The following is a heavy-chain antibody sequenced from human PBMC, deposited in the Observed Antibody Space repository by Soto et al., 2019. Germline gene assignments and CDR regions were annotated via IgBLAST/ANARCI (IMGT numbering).Heavy chain of an antibody. CDR2: IWFDGSKK. CDR1: GFSFSSYG. J-gene: IGHJ4*02. CDR3: ARADGSGWYLEN. V-gene: IGHV3-33*01. Sequence: GGSLRLSCVASGFSFSSYGMHWVRQAPGKGLEWVANIWFDGSKKYYADSVKGRFTISRDNSKNTVNVQMNSLRGDDTAVYYCARADGSGWYLENWGQGSLVPSPQ. D-gene: IGHD6-19*01.